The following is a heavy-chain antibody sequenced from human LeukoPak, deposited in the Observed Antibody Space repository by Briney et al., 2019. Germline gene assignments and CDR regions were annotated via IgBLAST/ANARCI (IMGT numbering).Heavy chain of an antibody. Sequence: GGSLRLSCAASGFTFGDYAMSWVRQAPGKGLEWVGFIRSKAYGATTEYAASVKGRFTISRDDSKSIAYLQMNSLKSEDTGVYYCTRGPPGVTVTYFQHWGQGTLVTVSS. CDR1: GFTFGDYA. CDR3: TRGPPGVTVTYFQH. J-gene: IGHJ1*01. D-gene: IGHD4-11*01. V-gene: IGHV3-49*04. CDR2: IRSKAYGATT.